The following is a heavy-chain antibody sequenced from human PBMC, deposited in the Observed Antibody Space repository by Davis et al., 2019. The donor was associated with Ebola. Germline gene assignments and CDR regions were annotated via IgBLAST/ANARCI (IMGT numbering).Heavy chain of an antibody. CDR1: GFTFSSYG. J-gene: IGHJ6*02. CDR2: IWYDGSNK. Sequence: PGGSLRLSCAASGFTFSSYGMHWVRQAPGKGLEWVAVIWYDGSNKYYADSVKGRFTISRDNSKNTLYLQMNSLRAEDTAVYYCARGHLSGWYGEYGMDVWGQGTTVTVSS. D-gene: IGHD6-19*01. V-gene: IGHV3-33*01. CDR3: ARGHLSGWYGEYGMDV.